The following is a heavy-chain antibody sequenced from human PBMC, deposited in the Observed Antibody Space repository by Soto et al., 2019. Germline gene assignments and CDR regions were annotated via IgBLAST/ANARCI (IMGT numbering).Heavy chain of an antibody. CDR3: ARGQVSSSWYGGFDY. Sequence: SETLSLTCTVSGGSISSGGYYWSWIRQPPGKGLEWIGEINHSGSTNYNPSLKSRVTISVDTSKNQFSLKLSSVTAADTAVYYCARGQVSSSWYGGFDYWGQGTLVTVSS. V-gene: IGHV4-39*07. D-gene: IGHD6-13*01. CDR1: GGSISSGGYY. CDR2: INHSGST. J-gene: IGHJ4*02.